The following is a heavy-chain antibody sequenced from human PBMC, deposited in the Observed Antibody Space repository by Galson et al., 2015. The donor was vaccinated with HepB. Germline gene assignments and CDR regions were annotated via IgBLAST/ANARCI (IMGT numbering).Heavy chain of an antibody. V-gene: IGHV3-30*03. CDR3: ATDLAVAATNYGMDV. CDR1: GISFSDYA. D-gene: IGHD6-19*01. CDR2: ISHTGSDT. J-gene: IGHJ6*02. Sequence: SLRLSCAASGISFSDYAMHWVRQAPGKGLEWVAAISHTGSDTSYADSVRGRFTISRGNFKNTVSLQMNSLRPDDTAVYYCATDLAVAATNYGMDVWGQRTTVTVSS.